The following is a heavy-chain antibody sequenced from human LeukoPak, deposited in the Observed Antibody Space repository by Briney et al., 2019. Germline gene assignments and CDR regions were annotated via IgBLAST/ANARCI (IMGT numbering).Heavy chain of an antibody. CDR1: GFTFSSDW. D-gene: IGHD3-16*01. J-gene: IGHJ3*02. CDR2: ISGDGRDI. V-gene: IGHV3-74*01. Sequence: PGGSLRLSCAASGFTFSSDWMHWVRQAPGKGLVWVTGISGDGRDIWYADSVKSRFTISRDNAKNTLYLQMNSVRVEDTAVYFCTRGVNTFDIWGQGTTVTVSS. CDR3: TRGVNTFDI.